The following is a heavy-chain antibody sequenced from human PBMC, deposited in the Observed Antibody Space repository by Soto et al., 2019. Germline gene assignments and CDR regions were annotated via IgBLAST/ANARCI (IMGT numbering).Heavy chain of an antibody. CDR2: IWYDGSNK. CDR3: ARDRDYYDSSGHYYFDY. J-gene: IGHJ4*02. Sequence: QVQLVESGGGVVQPGRSLRLSCAASGFTFSSYGMHWVRQAPGKGLEWVAVIWYDGSNKYYADSVKGRFTISRDNSKNKLYLQMNSLRAEDTAVYYCARDRDYYDSSGHYYFDYWGQGTLATVSS. D-gene: IGHD3-22*01. CDR1: GFTFSSYG. V-gene: IGHV3-33*01.